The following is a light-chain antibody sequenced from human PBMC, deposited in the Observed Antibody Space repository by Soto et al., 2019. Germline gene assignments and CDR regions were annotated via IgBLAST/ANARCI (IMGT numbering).Light chain of an antibody. CDR1: QSISSW. CDR2: TAS. Sequence: DIQMTQSPSTLSASVGDRVTITCRASQSISSWLAWYQQKPGEAPKLLIYTASSLESGVQLRFSGRGSGTDFTLTISSLQPEDFATYYCLQDYDYPRTFGQGTKVDIK. J-gene: IGKJ1*01. CDR3: LQDYDYPRT. V-gene: IGKV1-5*03.